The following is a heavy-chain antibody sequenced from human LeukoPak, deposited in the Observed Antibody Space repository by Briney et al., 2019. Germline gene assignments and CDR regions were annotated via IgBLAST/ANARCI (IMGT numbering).Heavy chain of an antibody. CDR3: AANSADYNTLGSSYKV. V-gene: IGHV4-39*02. D-gene: IGHD3-10*01. CDR2: ISYSGTT. J-gene: IGHJ4*02. CDR1: SASINSSPYY. Sequence: SETLSLTCTVSSASINSSPYYWGWIRQSPGNGLEWIGSISYSGTTYYNPSLKSRVTISVDTSKNHSSLKVTPVTAADTAVYYCAANSADYNTLGSSYKVWGQGTLVTVSS.